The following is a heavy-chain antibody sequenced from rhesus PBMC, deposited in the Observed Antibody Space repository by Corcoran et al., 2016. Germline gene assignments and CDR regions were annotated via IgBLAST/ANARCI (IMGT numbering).Heavy chain of an antibody. V-gene: IGHV4-122*02. Sequence: QLQLQESGPGLVKPSETLSLTCAVSGYSISSGYGWSWIRQPPGKGLEWIGYISYSVSTSYNPSLRSRVAISRDTSKNQFSMKLSSVTAADTAVYYCARVYSGSYYYFDYWGQGVLVTVSS. D-gene: IGHD3-16*01. J-gene: IGHJ4*01. CDR3: ARVYSGSYYYFDY. CDR2: ISYSVST. CDR1: GYSISSGYG.